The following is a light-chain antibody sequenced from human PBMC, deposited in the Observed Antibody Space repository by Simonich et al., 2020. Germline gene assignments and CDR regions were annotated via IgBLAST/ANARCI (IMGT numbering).Light chain of an antibody. CDR1: QSVLYSSNNKKY. Sequence: DIVMTQSPDSLAVSLGERATINCKSSQSVLYSSNNKKYLAWYQQKPGQPPKLLIYWASTRESGVPARFSGSGSGTDFTLTISSLQAEDVAVYYCQQYYSTPFTFGPGTKVDIK. V-gene: IGKV4-1*01. CDR3: QQYYSTPFT. CDR2: WAS. J-gene: IGKJ3*01.